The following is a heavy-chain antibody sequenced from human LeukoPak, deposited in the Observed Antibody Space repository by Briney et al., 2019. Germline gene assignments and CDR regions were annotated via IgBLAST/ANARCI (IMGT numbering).Heavy chain of an antibody. CDR3: VRVKSGSISDS. CDR1: GGSISSYY. D-gene: IGHD1-26*01. CDR2: ISYSGST. V-gene: IGHV4-39*07. J-gene: IGHJ4*02. Sequence: PSETLSLTCTVSGGSISSYYWGWIRQPPGEGLEWIASISYSGSTYYNPSVKSRVAISRDTSKNQFSLSLNSVTAADTAVYYCVRVKSGSISDSWGQGTLVTVSS.